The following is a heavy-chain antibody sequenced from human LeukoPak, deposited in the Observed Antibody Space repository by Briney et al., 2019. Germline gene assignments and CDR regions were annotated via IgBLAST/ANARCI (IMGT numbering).Heavy chain of an antibody. CDR1: GYTFTSYY. J-gene: IGHJ4*02. Sequence: ASVKVSCKAPGYTFTSYYMHWVRQATGQGLEWMGWMNPNSGNTGYAQKFQGRVTMTRNTSISTAYMELSSLRSEDTAVYYCARGLLSTGYFGSGSYVNWGQGTLVTVSS. CDR2: MNPNSGNT. V-gene: IGHV1-8*02. D-gene: IGHD3-10*01. CDR3: ARGLLSTGYFGSGSYVN.